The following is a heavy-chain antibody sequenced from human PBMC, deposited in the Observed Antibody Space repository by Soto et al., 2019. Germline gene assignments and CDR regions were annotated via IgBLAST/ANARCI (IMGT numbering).Heavy chain of an antibody. CDR1: GFTFSNYA. CDR3: ARDKFSGGYYYFDH. CDR2: ISYDGNNK. V-gene: IGHV3-30-3*01. D-gene: IGHD3-22*01. J-gene: IGHJ4*02. Sequence: QVQLVESGGGVVQPGRSLRLSCAASGFTFSNYAMHWVRQAPGKGLEWVAVISYDGNNKYYADSVKGRFTISRDNSKNTLYLQMNTLSAEETAVYYCARDKFSGGYYYFDHWGQGTLVTVSS.